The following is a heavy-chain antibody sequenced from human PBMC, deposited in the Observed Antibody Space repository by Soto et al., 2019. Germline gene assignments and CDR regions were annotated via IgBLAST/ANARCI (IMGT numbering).Heavy chain of an antibody. CDR2: NSAFNGNT. Sequence: QVQLVQSGAEVKKPGASVKLSCKASGYPFSNYGISWVRQAPGQGLEWMGWNSAFNGNTNYAQNLQDRVTMTTDTSTSTAYMELGSLTSDDTAMYYCARDRSTHDYWGQGTLVTVSS. CDR1: GYPFSNYG. D-gene: IGHD2-15*01. CDR3: ARDRSTHDY. V-gene: IGHV1-18*01. J-gene: IGHJ4*02.